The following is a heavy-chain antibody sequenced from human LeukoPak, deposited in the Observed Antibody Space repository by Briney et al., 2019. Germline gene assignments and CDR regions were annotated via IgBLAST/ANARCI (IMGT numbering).Heavy chain of an antibody. CDR3: ARRPIAAAGWGYYYYYYGMDV. V-gene: IGHV1-8*01. Sequence: ASVKVSCKASGYTFTSYDINWVRQATGQGLEWMGWMNPNSGNTGYAQKFQGRVTMTRNTSISTAYMELSSLGSEDTAVYYCARRPIAAAGWGYYYYYYGMDVWGQGTTVTVSS. J-gene: IGHJ6*02. D-gene: IGHD6-13*01. CDR1: GYTFTSYD. CDR2: MNPNSGNT.